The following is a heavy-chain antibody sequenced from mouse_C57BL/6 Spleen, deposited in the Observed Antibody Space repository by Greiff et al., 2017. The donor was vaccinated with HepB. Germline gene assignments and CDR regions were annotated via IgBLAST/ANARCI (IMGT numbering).Heavy chain of an antibody. CDR1: GYSITSDY. V-gene: IGHV3-8*01. J-gene: IGHJ1*03. Sequence: EVMLVESGPGLAKPSQTLSLTCSVTGYSITSDYWNWIRKFPGNTLEYMGYISYSGSTYYNPSLKSRISITRDTSKNQYYLQLNSVTTEDTATYYCASSMAPDLWYFDVWGTGTTVTVSS. CDR2: ISYSGST. CDR3: ASSMAPDLWYFDV. D-gene: IGHD1-1*02.